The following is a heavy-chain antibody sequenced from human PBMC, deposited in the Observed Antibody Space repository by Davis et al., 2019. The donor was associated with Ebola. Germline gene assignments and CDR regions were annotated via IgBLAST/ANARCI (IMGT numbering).Heavy chain of an antibody. V-gene: IGHV3-30-3*01. J-gene: IGHJ3*02. CDR2: ISYDGDNE. CDR1: GFTFTGYY. D-gene: IGHD5-12*01. CDR3: ARSLYSAYENDAFDI. Sequence: SCKTSGFTFTGYYMHWVRQAPGKGLEWVAVISYDGDNEDYADSVKGRFTISRDKSKNTVFLQMNSLRAEDTAVYYCARSLYSAYENDAFDIWGQGTMVSVSS.